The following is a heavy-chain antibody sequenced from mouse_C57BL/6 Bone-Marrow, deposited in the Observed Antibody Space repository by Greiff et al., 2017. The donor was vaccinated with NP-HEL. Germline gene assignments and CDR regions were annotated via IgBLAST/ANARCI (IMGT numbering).Heavy chain of an antibody. CDR1: GFSLTSYG. D-gene: IGHD2-4*01. CDR3: ARSRYDYDDWFAY. J-gene: IGHJ3*01. Sequence: VQLQESGPGLVQPSQSLSITCTVSGFSLTSYGVHWVRQSPGKGLEWLGVIWSGGSTDYNAAFISRLSINKDNSKSRVFFKMNSLQADDTAIYYCARSRYDYDDWFAYWGQGTLVTVSA. V-gene: IGHV2-2*01. CDR2: IWSGGST.